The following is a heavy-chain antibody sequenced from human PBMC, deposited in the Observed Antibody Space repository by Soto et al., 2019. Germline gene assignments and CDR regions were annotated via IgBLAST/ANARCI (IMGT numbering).Heavy chain of an antibody. D-gene: IGHD3-10*01. CDR1: GGSISRSSYY. V-gene: IGHV4-39*01. Sequence: QLQLQESGPGLVKPSETLSLTCSVSGGSISRSSYYWGWIRQPPGKGLEWIGSIHYSGSTNYNPSISTEVTISGDTSKNQFSRRLTSVTAADTAMYYCARLGGLMVRRVEYWFDPWGQGILVTVSS. J-gene: IGHJ5*02. CDR3: ARLGGLMVRRVEYWFDP. CDR2: IHYSGST.